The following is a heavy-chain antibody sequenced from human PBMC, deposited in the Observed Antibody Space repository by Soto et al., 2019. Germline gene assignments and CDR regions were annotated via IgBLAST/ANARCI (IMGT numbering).Heavy chain of an antibody. CDR3: ARGPREFITGTTLSNNWFDP. J-gene: IGHJ5*02. D-gene: IGHD1-7*01. CDR2: INPNSGGT. V-gene: IGHV1-2*04. Sequence: ASVKVSCKASGYTFTGYYMHWVRQAPGQGLEWMGWINPNSGGTNYAQKFQGWVTMTRDTSISTAYMELSRLRSDDTAVYYCARGPREFITGTTLSNNWFDPWGQGTLVTVSS. CDR1: GYTFTGYY.